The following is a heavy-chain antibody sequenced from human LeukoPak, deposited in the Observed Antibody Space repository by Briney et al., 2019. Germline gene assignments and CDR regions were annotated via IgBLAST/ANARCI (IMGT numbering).Heavy chain of an antibody. V-gene: IGHV1-18*04. D-gene: IGHD6-19*01. CDR2: IGAYNGNT. J-gene: IGHJ4*02. CDR1: GYTFTTYG. CDR3: ARMGIAVAGYFDY. Sequence: GASVKLSCKASGYTFTTYGISWVRQAPGQGLEGMAWIGAYNGNTNYAQKLQGRVIMTTDTSTSTDYMELRSLRSDDTAVYYCARMGIAVAGYFDYWGQGTMVTVSS.